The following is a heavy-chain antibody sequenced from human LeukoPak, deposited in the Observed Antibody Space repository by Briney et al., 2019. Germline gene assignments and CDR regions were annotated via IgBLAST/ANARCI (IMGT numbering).Heavy chain of an antibody. V-gene: IGHV1-18*01. J-gene: IGHJ4*02. CDR1: GYTFTSYG. Sequence: GASVKVSCKASGYTFTSYGISWVRQAPGQGLEWMGWISAYNGNTNYAQKPQGRVTMTTDTSTSTAYMELRSLRSDDTAVYYCTLGYCSSTSCSDDGFWGQGTLVTVSS. D-gene: IGHD2-2*01. CDR3: TLGYCSSTSCSDDGF. CDR2: ISAYNGNT.